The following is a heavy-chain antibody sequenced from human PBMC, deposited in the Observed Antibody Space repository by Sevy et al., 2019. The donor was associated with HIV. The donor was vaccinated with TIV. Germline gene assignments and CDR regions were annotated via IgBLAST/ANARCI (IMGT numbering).Heavy chain of an antibody. CDR3: AKEAPPMSAEYFQH. J-gene: IGHJ1*01. Sequence: GESLKISCAASGFTFDSYWLHWVRQDPWKGLEWVSCVDIDGSRTEYADSVKGRFTISRDNAKNMLYLEMNSLRAEDTAVDYCAKEAPPMSAEYFQHWGQGTLVTVSS. V-gene: IGHV3-74*01. CDR1: GFTFDSYW. CDR2: VDIDGSRT.